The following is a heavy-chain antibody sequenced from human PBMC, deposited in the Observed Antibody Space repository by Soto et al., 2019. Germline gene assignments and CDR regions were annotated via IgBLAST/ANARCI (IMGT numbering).Heavy chain of an antibody. CDR1: GGTFSSYA. Sequence: QVQLVQSGAEVKKPGSSVKVSCKASGGTFSSYAISWVRQAPGQGLEWMGGIIPILGTATYAQKFQGRVTITADESTSTAYMELSSLRSEDTAVYYCAREGGWHCSGGSCYSVGRPRKHRDAFDIWGQGTMVTVSS. D-gene: IGHD2-15*01. CDR2: IIPILGTA. V-gene: IGHV1-69*12. J-gene: IGHJ3*02. CDR3: AREGGWHCSGGSCYSVGRPRKHRDAFDI.